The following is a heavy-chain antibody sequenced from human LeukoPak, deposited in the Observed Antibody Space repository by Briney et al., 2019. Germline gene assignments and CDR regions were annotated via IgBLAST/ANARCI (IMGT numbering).Heavy chain of an antibody. Sequence: SGGSLRLSCAASGFTFSSEWMHWVRQAPGRELVWISHIDGNGRTTNYGDSVRGRFTVSRDNAKNTLYLQMNSLRAEDTAVYYCARDVPRTSGPWGQGTLVTVSS. V-gene: IGHV3-74*01. D-gene: IGHD3-10*01. J-gene: IGHJ5*02. CDR1: GFTFSSEW. CDR3: ARDVPRTSGP. CDR2: IDGNGRTT.